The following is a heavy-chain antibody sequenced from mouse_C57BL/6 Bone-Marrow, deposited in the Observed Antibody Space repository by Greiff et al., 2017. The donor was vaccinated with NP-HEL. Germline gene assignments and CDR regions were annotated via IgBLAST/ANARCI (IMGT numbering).Heavy chain of an antibody. CDR2: INPYNGGT. Sequence: EVQLQQSGPVLVKPGASVKMSCKASGYTFTDYYMNWVKQSHGKSLEWIGVINPYNGGTSYNQKFKGKATLTVDKSSSTAYMELNSLTSEDSAVYYCARGYGNRDYWGQGTTLTVSS. CDR3: ARGYGNRDY. D-gene: IGHD2-10*02. V-gene: IGHV1-19*01. J-gene: IGHJ2*01. CDR1: GYTFTDYY.